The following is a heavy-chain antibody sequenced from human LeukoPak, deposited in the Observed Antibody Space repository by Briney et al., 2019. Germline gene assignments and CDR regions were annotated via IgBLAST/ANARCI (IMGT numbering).Heavy chain of an antibody. CDR2: IYPGGSDT. CDR1: GYSFTSYW. D-gene: IGHD3-10*01. V-gene: IGHV5-51*01. Sequence: GESLKISCKGSGYSFTSYWIGWVRQMPGKGLEWMGIIYPGGSDTRYSPSFQGQVTISADKSISTAYLQWSSLKASDTAMYYCASSYYYGSGSYFHYGMDVWGKGTTVTVSS. CDR3: ASSYYYGSGSYFHYGMDV. J-gene: IGHJ6*04.